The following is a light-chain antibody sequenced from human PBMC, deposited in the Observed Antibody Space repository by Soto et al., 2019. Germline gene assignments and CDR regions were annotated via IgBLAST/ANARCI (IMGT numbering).Light chain of an antibody. CDR2: SNN. CDR3: AAWDDSLNGVV. CDR1: SPNIGSNT. J-gene: IGLJ2*01. V-gene: IGLV1-44*01. Sequence: QSVLTQPPSASGTPGQRVTISCSGSSPNIGSNTVNWYQQLQGTAPKLLIYSNNQRPSGVPDRFSGSKSGTSASLAISGLQSEDEAAYYCAAWDDSLNGVVFGGGTKVTVL.